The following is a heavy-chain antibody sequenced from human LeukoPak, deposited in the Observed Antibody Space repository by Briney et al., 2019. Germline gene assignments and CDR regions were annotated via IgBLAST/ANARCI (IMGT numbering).Heavy chain of an antibody. CDR3: AKLAASETGEGS. CDR1: GYTFTGYY. J-gene: IGHJ5*02. CDR2: INPNSGGT. V-gene: IGHV1-2*06. D-gene: IGHD6-13*01. Sequence: GASVKVSCKASGYTFTGYYMHWVRQAPGQGLEWMGRINPNSGGTNYAQKFQGRVTMTRDTSISTAYMELSRLRSDDTAVYYCAKLAASETGEGSWGQGTLVTVSS.